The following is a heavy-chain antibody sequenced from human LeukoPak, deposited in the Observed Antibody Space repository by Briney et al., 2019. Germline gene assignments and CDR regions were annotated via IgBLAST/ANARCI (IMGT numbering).Heavy chain of an antibody. V-gene: IGHV3-33*08. CDR2: IWYDGSNK. J-gene: IGHJ6*02. CDR1: GFTFSNYG. D-gene: IGHD3-3*01. CDR3: ARDPDTIFGVVIEYYYGMDV. Sequence: GGSLRLSCAASGFTFSNYGMHWVRQAPGKGLEWVAVIWYDGSNKYYADSVKGRFTTSRDNSKNTLYLQMNSLRAEGTAVYYCARDPDTIFGVVIEYYYGMDVWGQGTTVTVSS.